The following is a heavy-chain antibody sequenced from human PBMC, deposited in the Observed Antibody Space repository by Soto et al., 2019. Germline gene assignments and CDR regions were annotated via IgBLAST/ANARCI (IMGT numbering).Heavy chain of an antibody. CDR1: GGSISVYY. D-gene: IGHD3-9*01. CDR2: VYDNGRP. V-gene: IGHV4-59*01. CDR3: ARGVGSSPPRY. J-gene: IGHJ4*02. Sequence: SETLSLTCTISGGSISVYYWSWIRQSPRQGLEWIGYVYDNGRPYYSPSLKSRVTISADTSKNQISLKLTSATAADTAVYYCARGVGSSPPRYWGRGTLVTVSS.